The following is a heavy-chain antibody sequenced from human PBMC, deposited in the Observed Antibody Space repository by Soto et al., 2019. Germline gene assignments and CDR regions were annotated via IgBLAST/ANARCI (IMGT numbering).Heavy chain of an antibody. D-gene: IGHD6-13*01. CDR3: AKALYSSSPSGVDY. V-gene: IGHV3-23*01. Sequence: EVQLLESGGGLVQPGGSLRLSCAASGFTFSSYAMSWVRQAPGKGLEWVSAISGSGGSKYYADSVKGRFTISRDNSKTAMYLQMNSRSADDTAVYYCAKALYSSSPSGVDYWGQGTLVTVSS. CDR2: ISGSGGSK. J-gene: IGHJ4*02. CDR1: GFTFSSYA.